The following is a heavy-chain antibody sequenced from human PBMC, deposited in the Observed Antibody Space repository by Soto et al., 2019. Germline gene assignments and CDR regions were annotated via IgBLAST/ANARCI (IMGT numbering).Heavy chain of an antibody. V-gene: IGHV3-74*01. Sequence: EVQLVESGGGSVQPGGSLRLSCVASGITFTNYWMHWVRQVPGKGLVWVARVDSDGRGTSYADFVKGRFTISRDNAKNTLSLQINSLRVEDTAMYYCGTVFEHWGQGIPVTVSS. CDR3: GTVFEH. J-gene: IGHJ4*02. CDR1: GITFTNYW. CDR2: VDSDGRGT.